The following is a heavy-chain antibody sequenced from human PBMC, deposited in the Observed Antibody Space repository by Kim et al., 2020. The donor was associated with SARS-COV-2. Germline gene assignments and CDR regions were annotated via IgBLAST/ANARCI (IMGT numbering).Heavy chain of an antibody. CDR3: ARDGYCSSTSCFASYCFDY. J-gene: IGHJ4*02. D-gene: IGHD2-2*03. V-gene: IGHV3-33*05. CDR1: GFTFSSYG. CDR2: ISYDGSNK. Sequence: GGSLRLSCAASGFTFSSYGMHWVRQAPGKGLEWVAVISYDGSNKYYADSVKGRFTISRDNSKNTLYLQMNSLRAEDTAVYYCARDGYCSSTSCFASYCFDYWGQGTLVTVSS.